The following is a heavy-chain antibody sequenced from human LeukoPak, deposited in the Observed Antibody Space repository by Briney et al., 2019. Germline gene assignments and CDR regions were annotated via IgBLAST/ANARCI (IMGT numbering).Heavy chain of an antibody. Sequence: SETLSLTCTVSGYSISSGYYWGWIRQPPGKGLEWIGSIYHSGSTYYNPSLKSRVTISVDTSKNQFSLKLSSVTAADTAVYYCARDHIAVAGDGGGYFQHWGQGTLVTVSS. CDR1: GYSISSGYY. V-gene: IGHV4-38-2*02. CDR2: IYHSGST. D-gene: IGHD6-19*01. J-gene: IGHJ1*01. CDR3: ARDHIAVAGDGGGYFQH.